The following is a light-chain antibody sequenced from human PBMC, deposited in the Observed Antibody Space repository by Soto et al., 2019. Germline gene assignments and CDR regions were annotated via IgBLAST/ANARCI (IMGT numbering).Light chain of an antibody. CDR3: QQYETFSGT. CDR1: QSVSGW. CDR2: DAS. Sequence: IQLTRFPSSLSASMGDSVTIPCRARQSVSGWLAWYQQKPGEAPKLLIYDASALPRGVPARFSGSGSGTKFTLTIASLQPDDFATYYCQQYETFSGTFGPGTKVDIK. V-gene: IGKV1-5*01. J-gene: IGKJ1*01.